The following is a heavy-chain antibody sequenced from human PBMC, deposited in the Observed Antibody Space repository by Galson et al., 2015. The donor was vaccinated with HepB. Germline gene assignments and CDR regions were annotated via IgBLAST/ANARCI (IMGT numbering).Heavy chain of an antibody. CDR2: ISSSSSTI. D-gene: IGHD5-18*01. CDR1: GFTFSSYS. J-gene: IGHJ3*02. Sequence: SLRLSCAASGFTFSSYSMNWVRQAPGKGLEWVSYISSSSSTIYYADSVKGRFTIPRDNAKNSLYLQMNSLRAEDTAVYYCARERGYSYGYQFAFDIWGQGTMVTVSS. CDR3: ARERGYSYGYQFAFDI. V-gene: IGHV3-48*01.